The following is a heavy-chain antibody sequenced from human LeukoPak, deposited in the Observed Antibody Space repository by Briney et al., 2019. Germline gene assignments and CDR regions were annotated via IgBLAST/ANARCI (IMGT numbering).Heavy chain of an antibody. J-gene: IGHJ3*02. Sequence: GGSLRLSCAASGFTFSSYAMHWVRQAPGKGLEWVAVISYDGSNKYYADSVKGRFTISRDNSENTLYLQMNSLRAEDTAVYYCAREGYDAFDIWGQGTMVTVSS. CDR2: ISYDGSNK. CDR1: GFTFSSYA. D-gene: IGHD5-12*01. V-gene: IGHV3-30-3*01. CDR3: AREGYDAFDI.